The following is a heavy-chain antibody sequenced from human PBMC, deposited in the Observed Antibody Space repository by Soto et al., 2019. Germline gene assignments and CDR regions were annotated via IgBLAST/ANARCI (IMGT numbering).Heavy chain of an antibody. CDR3: ARGAYSSGSYYYYGMDV. V-gene: IGHV1-3*01. D-gene: IGHD3-10*01. CDR1: GYTCTNYS. Sequence: ASVDVSCKYSGYTCTNYSIHWVRQAPGQRLEWMGWINGGNGNTKYSQNFQGRVTITRDTSASTAYMELSSLRSEDMSIYYCARGAYSSGSYYYYGMDVWGQGPTVTVSS. J-gene: IGHJ6*02. CDR2: INGGNGNT.